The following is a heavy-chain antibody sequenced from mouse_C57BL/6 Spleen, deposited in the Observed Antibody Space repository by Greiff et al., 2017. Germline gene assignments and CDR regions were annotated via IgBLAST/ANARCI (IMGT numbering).Heavy chain of an antibody. Sequence: VQLQESDAELVKPGASVKISCKVSGYTFTDHTIHWMKQRPEQGLEWIGYIYPRDGSTKYNEKFKGKATLTADKSSSTAYMQLNSLTSEDSAVYFCARYYYDYGYAMDYWGQGTSVTVSS. J-gene: IGHJ4*01. CDR3: ARYYYDYGYAMDY. V-gene: IGHV1-78*01. CDR1: GYTFTDHT. CDR2: IYPRDGST. D-gene: IGHD2-4*01.